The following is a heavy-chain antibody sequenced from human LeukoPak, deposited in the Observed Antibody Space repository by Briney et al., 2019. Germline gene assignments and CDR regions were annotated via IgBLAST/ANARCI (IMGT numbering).Heavy chain of an antibody. CDR2: ISAYNGNT. J-gene: IGHJ4*02. CDR1: VYTFTSYG. V-gene: IGHV1-18*01. Sequence: GASVKVSCKTSVYTFTSYGISWVRQAPGQGLEWMGWISAYNGNTNYAQKLQGRVTMTTDTSTSTAYMELRSLRSDDTAVYYCARDGPYYDILTGYYDYWGQGTLVTVSS. CDR3: ARDGPYYDILTGYYDY. D-gene: IGHD3-9*01.